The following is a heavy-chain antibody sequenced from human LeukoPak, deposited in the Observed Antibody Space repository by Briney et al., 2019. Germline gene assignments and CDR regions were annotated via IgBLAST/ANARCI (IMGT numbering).Heavy chain of an antibody. D-gene: IGHD3-22*01. J-gene: IGHJ3*02. CDR2: IKQDGSEK. Sequence: GGSLRLSCAASGFTFSSYWMSWVRQAPGKWLEWVANIKQDGSEKYYVDSVKGRFTISRDNAKNSLYLQMNSLGAEDTAVYYCARDRGYYDSSGYLGDAFDIWGQGTMVTVSS. CDR3: ARDRGYYDSSGYLGDAFDI. V-gene: IGHV3-7*01. CDR1: GFTFSSYW.